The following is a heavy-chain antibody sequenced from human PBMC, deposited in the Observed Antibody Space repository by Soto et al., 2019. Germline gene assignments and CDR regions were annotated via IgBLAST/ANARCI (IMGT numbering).Heavy chain of an antibody. CDR3: PREGREVGATHAFDI. CDR1: GVALSIHA. CDR2: IIPIFGTA. Sequence: ASVKVPCTASGVALSIHAISWVRQAPGQGLEWMGGIIPIFGTANYAQKFQGRVTITADESTSTAYMELSSLRSEDTAVYYCPREGREVGATHAFDIWGQGTMVTVSS. V-gene: IGHV1-69*13. J-gene: IGHJ3*02. D-gene: IGHD1-26*01.